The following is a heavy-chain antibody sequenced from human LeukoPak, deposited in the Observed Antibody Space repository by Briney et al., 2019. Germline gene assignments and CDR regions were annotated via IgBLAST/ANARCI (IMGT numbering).Heavy chain of an antibody. V-gene: IGHV3-66*01. D-gene: IGHD1-26*01. CDR1: GFTVTSNY. CDR3: ARRLEYSGSKGVFDY. CDR2: IYSGAYT. J-gene: IGHJ4*02. Sequence: GGSLRLSCAASGFTVTSNYMTGVRQAPGKGLEWVSIIYSGAYTDYADSVKGRFTISRDNSKNTLYLQMNSLRAEDTAVYYCARRLEYSGSKGVFDYWGQGTLVTVSS.